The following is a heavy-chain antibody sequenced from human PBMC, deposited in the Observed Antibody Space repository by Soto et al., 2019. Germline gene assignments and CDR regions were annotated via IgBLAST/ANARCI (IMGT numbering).Heavy chain of an antibody. CDR1: GGTFRSYA. D-gene: IGHD3-10*01. CDR2: TIPIFGQE. CDR3: ARDYYVWGSYSGDYYYCGMDV. J-gene: IGHJ6*02. Sequence: PVEVSFKASGGTFRSYAISWVGQGPGQGVEWGGGTIPIFGQENYAKKCQGRVTITGDESTSTAYMELSSLRSEDTAVYYCARDYYVWGSYSGDYYYCGMDVWGQGTRVTVPS. V-gene: IGHV1-69*01.